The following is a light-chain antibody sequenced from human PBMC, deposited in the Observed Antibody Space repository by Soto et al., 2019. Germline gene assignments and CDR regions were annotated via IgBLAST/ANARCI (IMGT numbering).Light chain of an antibody. CDR3: CSYAGYYTLV. CDR2: AVS. V-gene: IGLV2-11*01. CDR1: SSDVGGYNY. J-gene: IGLJ2*01. Sequence: QSALTQPRSVSGSPGQSVTISCTGTSSDVGGYNYVSWYQQHPGKAPKLIIYAVSGRPSGVPDRLSGSKSGNTASLTISGLQADDEADYYCCSYAGYYTLVFGGGTKLTVL.